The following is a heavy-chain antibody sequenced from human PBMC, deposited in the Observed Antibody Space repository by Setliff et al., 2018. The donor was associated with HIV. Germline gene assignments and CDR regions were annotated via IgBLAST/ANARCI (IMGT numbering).Heavy chain of an antibody. J-gene: IGHJ3*02. CDR3: ARQYYFDSGGLGAFDI. Sequence: ASVKVSCKSSGGTFSRYTISWVRQAPGQGLEWMGGIIPIFGTSNYAQSFQGRVSITADASTSTAYMELRSLRSDDTAVYYCARQYYFDSGGLGAFDIWGQGTMVTVSS. V-gene: IGHV1-69*13. D-gene: IGHD3-22*01. CDR1: GGTFSRYT. CDR2: IIPIFGTS.